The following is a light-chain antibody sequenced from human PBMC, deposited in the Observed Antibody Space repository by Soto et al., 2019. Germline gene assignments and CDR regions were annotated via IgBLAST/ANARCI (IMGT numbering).Light chain of an antibody. Sequence: QLVLTQSSSASASLGSSVMLTCTLSSGHSTYIIAWHQQQPGKAPRYLMKLEGSGSYNKGSGVPDRFSGSSSGADRYLTISNLQSEDEADYYCETWDSNTRVFGGGTKLTV. CDR2: LEGSGSY. CDR3: ETWDSNTRV. CDR1: SGHSTYI. J-gene: IGLJ3*02. V-gene: IGLV4-60*03.